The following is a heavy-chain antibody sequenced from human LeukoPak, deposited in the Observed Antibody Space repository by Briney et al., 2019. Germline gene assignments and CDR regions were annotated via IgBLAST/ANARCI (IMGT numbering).Heavy chain of an antibody. CDR2: IIPILGIA. J-gene: IGHJ5*02. CDR3: ARAYGDYARWFDP. D-gene: IGHD4-17*01. CDR1: GGTFSSYT. Sequence: EASVKVSCKASGGTFSSYTISWVRQAPGQGPEWMGRIIPILGIANYAQKFQGRVTITADKSTSIAYMELSSLRSEVSAVYYCARAYGDYARWFDPWGHGTLVTVSS. V-gene: IGHV1-69*02.